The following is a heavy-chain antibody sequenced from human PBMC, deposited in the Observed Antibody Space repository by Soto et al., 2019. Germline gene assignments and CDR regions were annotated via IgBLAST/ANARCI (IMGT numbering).Heavy chain of an antibody. V-gene: IGHV4-30-4*01. CDR2: IYDSGST. D-gene: IGHD2-8*01. CDR3: ARDNGVGP. J-gene: IGHJ5*02. CDR1: GGSISSSDYY. Sequence: QVQLQESGPGLVKPSQTLFLTCTVSGGSISSSDYYWSWIRQPPGKGLEWIGYIYDSGSTYYNSSLKSRVNITLDTSKNQFSLKLTSVTAADTAVYYCARDNGVGPWGQGTLVTVSS.